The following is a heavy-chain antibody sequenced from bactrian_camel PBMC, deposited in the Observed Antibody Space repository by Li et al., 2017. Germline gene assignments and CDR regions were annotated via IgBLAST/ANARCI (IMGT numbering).Heavy chain of an antibody. CDR2: IASGGGGTT. CDR1: GFTFSNYW. Sequence: VQLVESGGGLVQPGGSLRLSCAAFGFTFSNYWVYWVRQAPGKGLEWVATIASGGGGTTVYRDSVKGRFTISRDNAKNTLYLQMDSLKPDDTAVYYCVRAWSDFDYWGQGTQVTVS. J-gene: IGHJ6*01. D-gene: IGHD8*01. V-gene: IGHV3S25*01. CDR3: VRAWSDFDY.